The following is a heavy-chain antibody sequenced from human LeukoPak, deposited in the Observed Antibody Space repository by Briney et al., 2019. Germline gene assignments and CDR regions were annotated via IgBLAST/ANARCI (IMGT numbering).Heavy chain of an antibody. CDR1: GGTFSSYA. Sequence: SVKVSCKASGGTFSSYAISWVRQAPGQGLEWMGRIIPILGIANYAQKFQGRVPITADKSTSTAYMELSSLRSEDTAVYYCARDSSLRITIFGVAIDYYGMDVWGQGTTVTVSS. V-gene: IGHV1-69*04. CDR3: ARDSSLRITIFGVAIDYYGMDV. J-gene: IGHJ6*02. CDR2: IIPILGIA. D-gene: IGHD3-3*01.